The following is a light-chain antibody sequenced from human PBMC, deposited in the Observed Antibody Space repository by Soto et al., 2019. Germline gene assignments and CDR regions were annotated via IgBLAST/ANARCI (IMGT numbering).Light chain of an antibody. CDR2: EVN. V-gene: IGLV2-14*01. CDR3: SSFTTSSTYV. CDR1: SSDIGAYNY. J-gene: IGLJ1*01. Sequence: QSALTQPASVSGSPGQSMTISCTGTSSDIGAYNYVSWYQQYPGRAPKLMIYEVNNRPSGVSNRFSGSKSGNTASLTISGLQAEDEADYYCSSFTTSSTYVVGAGTKVTVL.